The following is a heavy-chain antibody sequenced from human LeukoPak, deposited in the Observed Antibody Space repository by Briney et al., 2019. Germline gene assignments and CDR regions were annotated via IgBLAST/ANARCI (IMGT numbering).Heavy chain of an antibody. J-gene: IGHJ5*02. D-gene: IGHD4-23*01. CDR1: GGSISSSSYY. CDR3: ARHGVGGYNWFDP. V-gene: IGHV4-39*01. CDR2: IYYSGST. Sequence: SETLSLTCTVSGGSISSSSYYWGWIRPPPGKGLGWIGSIYYSGSTYYNPSLKSRVTISIDTYKHQFSLKLSSATAADTAVYYCARHGVGGYNWFDPWGQGTLVTVSS.